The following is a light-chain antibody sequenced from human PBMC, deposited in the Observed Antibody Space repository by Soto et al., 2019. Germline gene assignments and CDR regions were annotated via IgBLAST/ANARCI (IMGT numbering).Light chain of an antibody. CDR2: DAS. J-gene: IGKJ1*01. Sequence: DIQMTQSPSTLSASVGDRVTLPCRASQSISRWLAWHQQKPGKAPRLLIYDASNLQRGVPSRFSGSGSGTEFTLTITTLQPEDFATYYCQQYRDYSGMFGQGTKVDIK. V-gene: IGKV1-5*01. CDR1: QSISRW. CDR3: QQYRDYSGM.